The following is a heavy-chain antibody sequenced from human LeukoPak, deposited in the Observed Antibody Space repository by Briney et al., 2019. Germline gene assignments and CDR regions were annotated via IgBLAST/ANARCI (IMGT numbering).Heavy chain of an antibody. D-gene: IGHD5-24*01. J-gene: IGHJ3*02. V-gene: IGHV1-46*01. CDR1: GYTFTSYY. Sequence: GASVKVSCKASGYTFTSYYMHWVRQAPGQGLEWMGIINPSGGSTSYAQKFQGRVTMTRDTSTSTVYMELSSLRSEDTAVYYCAREVGMATITGAFDIWGQGTMVTVSS. CDR3: AREVGMATITGAFDI. CDR2: INPSGGST.